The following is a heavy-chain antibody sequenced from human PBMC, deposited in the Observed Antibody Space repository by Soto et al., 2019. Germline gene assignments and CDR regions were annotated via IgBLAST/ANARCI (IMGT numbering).Heavy chain of an antibody. CDR1: GYTFTSYA. J-gene: IGHJ5*02. D-gene: IGHD4-17*01. V-gene: IGHV1-3*01. CDR3: ERGAVDYGDYLLWKWFDR. Sequence: QVQLVQSGAEVKKPGASVKVSCKASGYTFTSYAMHWVRQAPGQRLEWMGGINAGNGNTKYSPKFQGRVTITMDTAASTAYMELSSLRSEDTAVYYCERGAVDYGDYLLWKWFDRWVQGTLVTVSS. CDR2: INAGNGNT.